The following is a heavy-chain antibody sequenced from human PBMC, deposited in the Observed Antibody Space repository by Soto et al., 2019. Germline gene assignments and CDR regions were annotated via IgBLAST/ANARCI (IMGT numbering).Heavy chain of an antibody. CDR1: GGPISSGDYY. CDR2: IYYSGST. D-gene: IGHD6-19*01. J-gene: IGHJ3*02. V-gene: IGHV4-30-4*01. Sequence: QVQLQESGPGLVKPSQTLSLTCTVSGGPISSGDYYWSWIRQPPGKGLEWIGYIYYSGSTYYNPSLKGRVTISVEAAKNQFSLKLSSVTAADTAVYYCAHDSSGRAFDIWGQGTMVTVSS. CDR3: AHDSSGRAFDI.